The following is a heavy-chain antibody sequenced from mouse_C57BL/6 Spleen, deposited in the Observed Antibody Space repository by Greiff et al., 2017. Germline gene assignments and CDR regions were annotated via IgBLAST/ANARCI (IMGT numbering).Heavy chain of an antibody. J-gene: IGHJ1*03. CDR2: IYHGSGST. CDR3: ARGDYDYWYFDV. Sequence: QVQLQQPGAELVKPGASVKMSCKASGYTFTSYWITWVKQRPGQGLEWIGDIYHGSGSTNYNEKFKSKATLTVDTSTSTAYMQLSSLTSEDSAVYYCARGDYDYWYFDVWGTGTTVTVSS. CDR1: GYTFTSYW. D-gene: IGHD2-4*01. V-gene: IGHV1-55*01.